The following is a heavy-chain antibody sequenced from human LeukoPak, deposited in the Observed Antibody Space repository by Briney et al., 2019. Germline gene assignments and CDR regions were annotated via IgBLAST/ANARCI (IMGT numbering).Heavy chain of an antibody. CDR3: ARDLVDSSGSNWFDP. CDR2: IYISGST. Sequence: PSETLSLTCTVFGASISSYYWSWIRQPAGKGLEWIGRIYISGSTKYNPSLKSRVTMSVDTSKNHFSLKLRSVTAADTAIYYCARDLVDSSGSNWFDPWGQGTLVTVSS. CDR1: GASISSYY. V-gene: IGHV4-4*07. D-gene: IGHD6-19*01. J-gene: IGHJ5*02.